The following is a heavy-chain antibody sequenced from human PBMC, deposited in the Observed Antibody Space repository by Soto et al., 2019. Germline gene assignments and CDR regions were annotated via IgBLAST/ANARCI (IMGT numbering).Heavy chain of an antibody. CDR2: MNPNSGNT. Sequence: QVQLVQSGAEVKKPGASVKVSCKASGYTFTSYDINWVRQATGQGLEWMGWMNPNSGNTGYAQKFQSSVTMTKNTSISTAYMELSSLRSEDTAVYYCAVASSSWYKRCFDYWGQGTLVTVSS. CDR3: AVASSSWYKRCFDY. CDR1: GYTFTSYD. V-gene: IGHV1-8*01. J-gene: IGHJ4*02. D-gene: IGHD6-13*01.